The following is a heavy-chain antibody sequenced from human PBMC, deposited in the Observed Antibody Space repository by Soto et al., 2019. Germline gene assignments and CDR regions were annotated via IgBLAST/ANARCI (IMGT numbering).Heavy chain of an antibody. V-gene: IGHV3-23*01. CDR2: ISGSGGTT. CDR3: ATAATGWFSAFVI. Sequence: EVQLLESGGGLVQPGGSLRLSCAASGFTFSSYAMSWVRQAPGKGLEWVSAISGSGGTTYYADSVKGRFTFSRDTSKSTLHLQLSSLRAAGTGVWYCATAATGWFSAFVIWGPGQMVSVSS. J-gene: IGHJ3*02. D-gene: IGHD6-19*01. CDR1: GFTFSSYA.